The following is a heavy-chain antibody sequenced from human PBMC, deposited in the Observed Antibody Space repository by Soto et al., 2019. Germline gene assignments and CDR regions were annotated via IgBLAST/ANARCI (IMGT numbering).Heavy chain of an antibody. D-gene: IGHD5-18*01. V-gene: IGHV4-59*01. CDR2: IYYSGST. Sequence: SETLSLTCTVSGGSISSFYWSWIRQPPGKGLEWIGYIYYSGSTNYNPSLKSRVTISVDTSKNQFSLKLSSVTAADTAVYYCARQDTAMLPDFDYWGQGALVTVSS. CDR1: GGSISSFY. J-gene: IGHJ4*02. CDR3: ARQDTAMLPDFDY.